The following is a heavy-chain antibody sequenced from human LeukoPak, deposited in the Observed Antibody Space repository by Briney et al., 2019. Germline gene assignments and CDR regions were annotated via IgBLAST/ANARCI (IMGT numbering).Heavy chain of an antibody. D-gene: IGHD6-13*01. V-gene: IGHV1-18*01. CDR1: GYTLTSYG. CDR3: ARVELEEQQPPEFDY. CDR2: ISAYNGNT. Sequence: ASVKVSCKASGYTLTSYGISWVRQAPGQGLEWMGWISAYNGNTNYAQKLQGRVTMTTDTSTSTAYMELRSLRSDDTAVYYCARVELEEQQPPEFDYWGQGTLVTVSS. J-gene: IGHJ4*02.